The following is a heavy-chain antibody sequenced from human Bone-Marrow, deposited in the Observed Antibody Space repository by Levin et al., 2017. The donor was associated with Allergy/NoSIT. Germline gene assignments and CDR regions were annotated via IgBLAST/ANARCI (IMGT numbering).Heavy chain of an antibody. Sequence: GESLKISCAASGFSFNTYNMHWVRQAPGKGLECISYISSGSGTSDYADSVKGRFTISRDNANNSMYLQMNSLRAEDTAVYYCARETTSYFDTGGDLRACWYCVLWGRGTLVTVST. D-gene: IGHD2-21*02. J-gene: IGHJ2*01. CDR2: ISSGSGTS. CDR3: ARETTSYFDTGGDLRACWYCVL. CDR1: GFSFNTYN. V-gene: IGHV3-48*01.